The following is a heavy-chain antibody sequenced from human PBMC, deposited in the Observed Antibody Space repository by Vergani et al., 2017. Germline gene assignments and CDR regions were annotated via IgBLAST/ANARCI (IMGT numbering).Heavy chain of an antibody. Sequence: QVQLVQSGAEVKKPGSSVKVSCKASGVTFSSYTISWVRQAPGQGLEWMGRIIPILGIANYAQKFQGRVTITADKYTSTAYMELSSLRSEDPAVYYCERRHLGWELPFTDYGMDVWGQGTTVTVSS. CDR2: IIPILGIA. D-gene: IGHD1-26*01. J-gene: IGHJ6*02. V-gene: IGHV1-69*02. CDR3: ERRHLGWELPFTDYGMDV. CDR1: GVTFSSYT.